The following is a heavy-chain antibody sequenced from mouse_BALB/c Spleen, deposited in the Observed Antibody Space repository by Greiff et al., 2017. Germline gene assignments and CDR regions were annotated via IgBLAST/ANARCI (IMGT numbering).Heavy chain of an antibody. D-gene: IGHD2-1*01. CDR2: ISSGSSTI. V-gene: IGHV5-17*02. CDR3: ARRPLGNYYYAMDY. CDR1: GFTFSSFG. Sequence: DVKLVESGGGLVQPGGSRKLSCAASGFTFSSFGMHWVRQAPEKGLEWVAYISSGSSTIYYADTVKGRFTISRDNPKNTLFLQMTSLRSEDTAMYYCARRPLGNYYYAMDYWGQGTSVTVSS. J-gene: IGHJ4*01.